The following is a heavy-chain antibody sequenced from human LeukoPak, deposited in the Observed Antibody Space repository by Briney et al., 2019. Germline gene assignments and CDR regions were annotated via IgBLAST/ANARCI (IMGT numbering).Heavy chain of an antibody. Sequence: SETLSLTCTVSGGSISSYYWSWIRQPAGKGLEWIGRIYTSGSTNYNPSLKSRVTMSVDTSKNQFSLKLSSVTAADTAVYYCAREILVQGTNWFDPWGQGTLVTVSS. CDR2: IYTSGST. CDR3: AREILVQGTNWFDP. CDR1: GGSISSYY. J-gene: IGHJ5*02. V-gene: IGHV4-4*07. D-gene: IGHD3-10*01.